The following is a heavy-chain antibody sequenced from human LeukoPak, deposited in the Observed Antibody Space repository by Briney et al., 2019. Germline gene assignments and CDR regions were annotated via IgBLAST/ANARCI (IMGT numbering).Heavy chain of an antibody. CDR2: IYSGGST. CDR1: GFTVSSNY. J-gene: IGHJ5*01. Sequence: GGSLRLSCAASGFTVSSNYMSWVRQAPGKGLEWVSVIYSGGSTYYADSVKGRFTISRRNSENTLYLEMNSLRPEDTAIYYCGRSHYSGGYWFDSWGQGTLVTVSS. D-gene: IGHD1-26*01. V-gene: IGHV3-53*04. CDR3: GRSHYSGGYWFDS.